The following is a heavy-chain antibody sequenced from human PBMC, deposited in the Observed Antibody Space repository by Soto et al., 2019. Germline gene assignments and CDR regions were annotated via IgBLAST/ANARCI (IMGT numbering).Heavy chain of an antibody. J-gene: IGHJ5*01. CDR2: ISAYNGNT. CDR3: ARGSSIVGATALDS. Sequence: XSVKVSCKASVYTFTSYGISWVRQAPGQGLEWMGWISAYNGNTNYAQKLQGRVTMTTDTSTSTAYMELRSLRSDDTAVYYCARGSSIVGATALDSWGQGTLVTVSS. V-gene: IGHV1-18*01. D-gene: IGHD1-26*01. CDR1: VYTFTSYG.